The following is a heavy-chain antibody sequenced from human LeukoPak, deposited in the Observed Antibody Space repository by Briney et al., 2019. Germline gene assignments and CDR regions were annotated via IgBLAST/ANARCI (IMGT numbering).Heavy chain of an antibody. CDR2: LGISGDYT. D-gene: IGHD3-9*01. CDR3: ARGGGGNSDFLTTYTGASLSFDY. Sequence: GGSLRLSCAASGFTFSSYWMHWVRQAPGKGLVWVSSLGISGDYTWYAGSVKGRFTISRDSSKNTLYLQMNSLGAEDTAVYYCARGGGGNSDFLTTYTGASLSFDYWGQGALVTVSS. J-gene: IGHJ4*02. V-gene: IGHV3-23*01. CDR1: GFTFSSYW.